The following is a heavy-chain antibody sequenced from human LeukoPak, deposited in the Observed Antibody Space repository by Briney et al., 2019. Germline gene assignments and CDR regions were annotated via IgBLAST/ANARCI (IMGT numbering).Heavy chain of an antibody. D-gene: IGHD1-26*01. CDR2: ISGSGIMT. CDR3: AKDRSIGTYYTFDH. CDR1: GFTFSDYA. V-gene: IGHV3-23*01. J-gene: IGHJ4*02. Sequence: GGSLRLSCATSGFTFSDYAMTWVRQDPGKGLEWVATISGSGIMTYYADSVKGRFTVSGDNSKNMVYLQMNSLTAADTAVYYCAKDRSIGTYYTFDHWGQGTLVTVSS.